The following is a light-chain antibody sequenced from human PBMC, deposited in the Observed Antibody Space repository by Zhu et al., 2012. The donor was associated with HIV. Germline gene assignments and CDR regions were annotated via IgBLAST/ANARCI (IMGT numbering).Light chain of an antibody. CDR3: QQYISSPPPT. CDR1: QSINYY. CDR2: DTF. Sequence: VLTQSPVTLSLSPGERATLSCGASQSINYYLAWYQQKPGLAPRLLIYDTFKRATGIPDRFSGSGSGTQFTLTISRLEPEDLAVYYCQQYISSPPPTFGGGTKGGD. J-gene: IGKJ4*01. V-gene: IGKV3D-20*01.